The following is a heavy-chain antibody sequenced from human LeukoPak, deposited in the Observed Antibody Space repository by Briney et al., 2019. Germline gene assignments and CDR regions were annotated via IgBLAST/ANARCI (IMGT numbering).Heavy chain of an antibody. CDR3: ARGLVLRYFDWLPYFDY. CDR2: INHSGST. J-gene: IGHJ4*02. D-gene: IGHD3-9*01. Sequence: PSETLSLTCTVSGGSISSSSYYWSWIRQPPGKGLEWIGEINHSGSTNYNPSLKSRVTISVDTSKNQFSLKLSSVTAADTAVYYCARGLVLRYFDWLPYFDYWGQGTLVTVSS. CDR1: GGSISSSSYY. V-gene: IGHV4-39*07.